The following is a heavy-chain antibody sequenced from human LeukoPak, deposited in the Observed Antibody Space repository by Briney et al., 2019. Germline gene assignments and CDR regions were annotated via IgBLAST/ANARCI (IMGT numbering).Heavy chain of an antibody. CDR1: GGSISSGGYY. D-gene: IGHD3-9*01. Sequence: PPQTLSLTCTVSGGSISSGGYYWSWIRQHPGKGLEWIGYIYYSGSTYYNPSLKSRVTISVDTSKNQFSLKLSSVTAADTAVYYCARSHYDILTGYSNWFDPWGQGTLVTVSS. V-gene: IGHV4-31*03. J-gene: IGHJ5*02. CDR2: IYYSGST. CDR3: ARSHYDILTGYSNWFDP.